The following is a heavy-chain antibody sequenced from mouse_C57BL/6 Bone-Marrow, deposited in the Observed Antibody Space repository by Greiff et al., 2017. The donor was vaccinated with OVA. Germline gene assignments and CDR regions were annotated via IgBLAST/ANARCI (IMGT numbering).Heavy chain of an antibody. D-gene: IGHD2-3*01. Sequence: QVQLKESGAELARPGASVKLSCKASGYTFTSYGISWVKQRTGQGLEWIGEIYPRSGNTYYNEKFKGKATLTADKSSSTAYMELRSLTAEDSAVYFCARSWRGDGYYGYWYFDVWGTGTTVTVSS. CDR3: ARSWRGDGYYGYWYFDV. V-gene: IGHV1-81*01. CDR2: IYPRSGNT. J-gene: IGHJ1*03. CDR1: GYTFTSYG.